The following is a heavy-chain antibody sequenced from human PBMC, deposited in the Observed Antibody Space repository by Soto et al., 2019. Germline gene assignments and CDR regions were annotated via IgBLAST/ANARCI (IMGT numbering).Heavy chain of an antibody. CDR3: AKDPNETYSYYGMDV. V-gene: IGHV3-23*01. CDR2: ISGSGGST. CDR1: GFTFSSYA. J-gene: IGHJ6*02. Sequence: SGGSLRLPCAASGFTFSSYAMSWVRQAPGKGLEWVSAISGSGGSTYYADSVKGRFTISRDNSKNTLYLQMNSLRAEDTAVYYCAKDPNETYSYYGMDVWGQGTTVTVS.